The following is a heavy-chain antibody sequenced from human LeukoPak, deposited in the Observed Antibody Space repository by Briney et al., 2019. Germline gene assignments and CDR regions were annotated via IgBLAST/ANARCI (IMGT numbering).Heavy chain of an antibody. Sequence: GGSLRLSCAASGFIFSSYTMNWVRQAPGKGLEWVSSISSGSRYIYYADSVKGRFTISRDKSRNTLYLQMNSLRVEDTAVYYCARDRRAYYGYGMDVWGQGTTVTVSS. CDR1: GFIFSSYT. V-gene: IGHV3-21*04. D-gene: IGHD3-10*01. CDR3: ARDRRAYYGYGMDV. J-gene: IGHJ6*02. CDR2: ISSGSRYI.